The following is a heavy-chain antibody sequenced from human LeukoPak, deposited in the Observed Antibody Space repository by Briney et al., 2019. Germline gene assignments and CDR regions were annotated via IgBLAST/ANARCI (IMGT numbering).Heavy chain of an antibody. J-gene: IGHJ5*02. V-gene: IGHV1-8*01. CDR1: GYTFTSYD. D-gene: IGHD3-22*01. CDR2: MNPNSGNT. CDR3: ARGRGYYYDSSGYDNWFDP. Sequence: GASVKVSCKASGYTFTSYDINWVRQATGQGLEWMAWMNPNSGNTGYAQKFQGRVTMTRNTSISTAYMELSSLRSEDTAVYYCARGRGYYYDSSGYDNWFDPWGQGTLVTVSS.